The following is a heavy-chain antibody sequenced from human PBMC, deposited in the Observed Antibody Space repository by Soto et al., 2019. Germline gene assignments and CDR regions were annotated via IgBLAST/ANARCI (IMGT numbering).Heavy chain of an antibody. CDR2: VYYTGST. CDR3: ARSVAVPGAHSDY. V-gene: IGHV4-59*01. Sequence: SETLSLTCSVSGGSISGSYWSWIRQSPGKGLEWLGYVYYTGSTNYSPSLRSRVSISVDTSKNEFSLRLSSVTAADTAVYFCARSVAVPGAHSDYWGQGTQVAVAS. CDR1: GGSISGSY. D-gene: IGHD6-19*01. J-gene: IGHJ4*02.